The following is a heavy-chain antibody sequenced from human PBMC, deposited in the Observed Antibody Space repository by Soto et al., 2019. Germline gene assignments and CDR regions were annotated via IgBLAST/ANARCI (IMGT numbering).Heavy chain of an antibody. J-gene: IGHJ3*01. CDR3: VRQNAAVRHTFYL. Sequence: GESLKISCKGSGYNFTQYLISWVRQTPGKGLEWLGRLDPSDSFTSHSPAFQGHVTISSDKSISTTYLQCNSLKASDTAMYYCVRQNAAVRHTFYLFGQGTMDIVSS. V-gene: IGHV5-10-1*01. CDR2: LDPSDSFT. CDR1: GYNFTQYL. D-gene: IGHD2-21*01.